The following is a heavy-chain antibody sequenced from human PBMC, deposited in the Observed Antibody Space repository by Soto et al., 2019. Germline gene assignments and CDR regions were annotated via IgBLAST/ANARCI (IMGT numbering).Heavy chain of an antibody. V-gene: IGHV4-39*01. J-gene: IGHJ4*02. CDR3: ARVHAYYDILTGYDY. Sequence: SETLSLTCTVSGGSISSSSYYWGWIRQPPGKGLEWIGSIYYSGSTYYNPSLKSRVTISVDTSKNQFSLKLSSVTAADTAVYYCARVHAYYDILTGYDYWGQGTLVTVS. CDR1: GGSISSSSYY. CDR2: IYYSGST. D-gene: IGHD3-9*01.